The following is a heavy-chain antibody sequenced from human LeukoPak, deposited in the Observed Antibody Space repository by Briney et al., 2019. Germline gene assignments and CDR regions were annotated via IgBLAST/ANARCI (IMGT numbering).Heavy chain of an antibody. D-gene: IGHD6-25*01. J-gene: IGHJ3*02. CDR1: GFTFSHYW. V-gene: IGHV3-74*01. CDR3: AKDRGTSLCDAFDI. Sequence: PGGSLRLSCAASGFTFSHYWMHWVRQAPGKGLVWVSRINSDGSSTSYADSVKGRFTISRDNAKNTLYLQMNSLRAEDTAIYYCAKDRGTSLCDAFDIWGQGTMVTVSS. CDR2: INSDGSST.